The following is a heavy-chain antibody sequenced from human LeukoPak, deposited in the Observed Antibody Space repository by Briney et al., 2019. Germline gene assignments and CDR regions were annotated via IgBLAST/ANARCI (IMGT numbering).Heavy chain of an antibody. CDR3: ARFPYYSDSSGYDYFQH. J-gene: IGHJ1*01. Sequence: GRSLRLSCAASGFTFSSYGMHWARQAPGKGLEWVAVMWYDGSNKYYADSVKGRFTISRDNSKNTLYLQMNSLRAEDTAVYYCARFPYYSDSSGYDYFQHWGQGTLVTVSS. D-gene: IGHD3-22*01. CDR1: GFTFSSYG. CDR2: MWYDGSNK. V-gene: IGHV3-33*01.